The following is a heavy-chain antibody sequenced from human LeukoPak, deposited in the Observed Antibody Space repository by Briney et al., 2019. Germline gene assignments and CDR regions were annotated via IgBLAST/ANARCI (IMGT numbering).Heavy chain of an antibody. Sequence: KSSETLSLTCTVSGGSISSGDYYWSWIRQPPGKGLEWIGYIYYSGSTYYNPSLKSRVTISVDTSKNQFSLKLSSVTAADAAVYYCARPGPLSVVVPAAIGYFDLWGRGTLVTVSS. J-gene: IGHJ2*01. CDR2: IYYSGST. V-gene: IGHV4-30-4*08. CDR3: ARPGPLSVVVPAAIGYFDL. D-gene: IGHD2-2*02. CDR1: GGSISSGDYY.